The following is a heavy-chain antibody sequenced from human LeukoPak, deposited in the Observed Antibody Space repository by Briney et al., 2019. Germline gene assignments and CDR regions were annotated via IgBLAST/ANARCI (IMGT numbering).Heavy chain of an antibody. CDR1: GFTFSSYG. Sequence: GGSLRLSCAASGFTFSSYGMRWVRQAPGKGLEWVSVISGSGGRKYYADSVKGRFTISRDNSKNTLYLQMKSLRAEDLAVYYFSKDRSIGTYYSLLSWGQGTLLTVPT. D-gene: IGHD1-26*01. J-gene: IGHJ5*02. CDR3: SKDRSIGTYYSLLS. V-gene: IGHV3-23*01. CDR2: ISGSGGRK.